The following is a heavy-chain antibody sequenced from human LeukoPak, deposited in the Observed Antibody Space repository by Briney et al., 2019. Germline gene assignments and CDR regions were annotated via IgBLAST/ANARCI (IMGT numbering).Heavy chain of an antibody. D-gene: IGHD6-13*01. J-gene: IGHJ4*02. CDR2: INPSGGST. V-gene: IGHV1-46*01. CDR1: GFTFSSYG. Sequence: GGSLRLSCAASGFTFSSYGMHWVRQAPGQGLEWMGIINPSGGSTSYAQKFQGRVTMTRDTSTSTVYMELSSLRSEDTAVYYCARDLAGIAAALDYWGQGTLVTVSS. CDR3: ARDLAGIAAALDY.